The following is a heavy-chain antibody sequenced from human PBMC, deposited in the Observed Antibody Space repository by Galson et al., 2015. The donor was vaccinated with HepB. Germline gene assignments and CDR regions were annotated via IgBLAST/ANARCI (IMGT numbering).Heavy chain of an antibody. CDR3: AHRTGLGILFDY. V-gene: IGHV2-5*02. CDR2: IYWDDDK. Sequence: PALVKPTQTLTLTCTFSGFSLSTSGVGVGWIRQPPGKAPEWLALIYWDDDKRYSPSLKSRLTITKDTSKNQVVLTMTDMDPVDTATYYCAHRTGLGILFDYWGQGTLVTVSS. J-gene: IGHJ4*02. CDR1: GFSLSTSGVG. D-gene: IGHD7-27*01.